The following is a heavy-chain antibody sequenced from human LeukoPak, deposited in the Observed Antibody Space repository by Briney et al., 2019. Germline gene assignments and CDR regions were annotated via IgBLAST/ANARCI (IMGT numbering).Heavy chain of an antibody. CDR2: ISTTGAYI. J-gene: IGHJ4*02. D-gene: IGHD5-18*01. CDR1: GFTFSSYG. Sequence: PGGSLRLSCAASGFTFSSYGMNLVRQAPGKGLEWVSSISTTGAYIYYGHSMKGRFTISRDNTNSSLYLQINSLSAEDTAVYFCARDSRHGYTYGLDSWGQGTLVTVSS. V-gene: IGHV3-21*01. CDR3: ARDSRHGYTYGLDS.